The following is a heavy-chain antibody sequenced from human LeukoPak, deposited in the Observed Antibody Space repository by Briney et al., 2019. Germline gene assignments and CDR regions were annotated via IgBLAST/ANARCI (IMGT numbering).Heavy chain of an antibody. CDR1: GFTFSGYW. D-gene: IGHD1-26*01. V-gene: IGHV3-74*01. Sequence: QPGGSLRLSCAASGFTFSGYWMHWVRQAPGKGLAWVSVIRSDGSITTYADSVKGRFTISRDTAKNTLYLQMNSLRAEDTAVYYCAKAEERYQWELQDYWGQGTLVTVSS. J-gene: IGHJ4*02. CDR3: AKAEERYQWELQDY. CDR2: IRSDGSIT.